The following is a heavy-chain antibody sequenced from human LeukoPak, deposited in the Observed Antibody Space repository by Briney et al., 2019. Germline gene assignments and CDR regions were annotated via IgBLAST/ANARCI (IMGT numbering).Heavy chain of an antibody. V-gene: IGHV3-30*18. Sequence: PGGSLILSCAASGFTFSSYGMHWVRQAPGKGLEWVAVISYDGSNKYYADSVKGRFTISRDNSKNTLYLQMNSLRAEDTAVYYRAKDRYYDYWGQGTLVTVSS. CDR1: GFTFSSYG. D-gene: IGHD3-10*01. J-gene: IGHJ4*02. CDR2: ISYDGSNK. CDR3: AKDRYYDY.